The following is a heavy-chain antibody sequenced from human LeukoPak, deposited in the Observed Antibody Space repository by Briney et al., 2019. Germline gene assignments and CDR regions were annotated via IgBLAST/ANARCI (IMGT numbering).Heavy chain of an antibody. CDR1: GFTFSSYA. J-gene: IGHJ3*02. V-gene: IGHV3-30-3*01. CDR3: ARDPFEYSSSSDAFDI. D-gene: IGHD6-6*01. CDR2: ISYDGSNK. Sequence: AGRSLRLSCAASGFTFSSYAMHWVRQAPGKGLEWVAVISYDGSNKYYADSVKGRFTISRDNSKNTLYLQMNSLRAEDTAVYYCARDPFEYSSSSDAFDIWGQGTMVTVSS.